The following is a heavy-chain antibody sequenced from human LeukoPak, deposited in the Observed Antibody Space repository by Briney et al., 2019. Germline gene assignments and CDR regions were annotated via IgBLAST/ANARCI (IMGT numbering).Heavy chain of an antibody. Sequence: GGSLRLSCAASGFTFTSYAMSWVRQAPGKGLEWVSGITGSGGTTDHADSVKGRFTISRDNSKNTLFLQMNSLRAEDTAVYYCARLKRNGYYDSSGYYYFDYWGQGTLVTVSS. J-gene: IGHJ4*02. CDR3: ARLKRNGYYDSSGYYYFDY. CDR1: GFTFTSYA. D-gene: IGHD3-22*01. V-gene: IGHV3-23*01. CDR2: ITGSGGTT.